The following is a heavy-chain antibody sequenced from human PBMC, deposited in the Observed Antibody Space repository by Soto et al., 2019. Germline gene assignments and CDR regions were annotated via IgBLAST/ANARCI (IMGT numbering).Heavy chain of an antibody. J-gene: IGHJ4*02. CDR2: IYTSGSA. Sequence: LSLTCTVSVDSISSYYWSWIRQPAGKGLEWIGHIYTSGSANYNPSLKSRVIMSIDTSKKHFSLKLNSVTAADTAVYYCASVSRYYYDSSSYQIVDYWGQGTLVTVSS. V-gene: IGHV4-4*07. CDR3: ASVSRYYYDSSSYQIVDY. D-gene: IGHD3-22*01. CDR1: VDSISSYY.